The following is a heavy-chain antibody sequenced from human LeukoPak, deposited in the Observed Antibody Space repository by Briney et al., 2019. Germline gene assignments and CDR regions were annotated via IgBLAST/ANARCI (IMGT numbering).Heavy chain of an antibody. D-gene: IGHD6-13*01. Sequence: GGSLRLSCAASGFTFSSYAMNWVRQAPGKGLEWVSVISGSGSGTYYADSVKGRFTISRDNSKNTLYLQMNSLRVEDTAVYYYAKGSAADYWGQGTLVTVSS. CDR2: ISGSGSGT. J-gene: IGHJ4*02. V-gene: IGHV3-23*01. CDR1: GFTFSSYA. CDR3: AKGSAADY.